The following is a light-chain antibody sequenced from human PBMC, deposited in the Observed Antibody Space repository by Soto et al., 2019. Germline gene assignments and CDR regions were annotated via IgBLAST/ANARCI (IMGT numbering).Light chain of an antibody. CDR3: QQYNEWPGCT. CDR1: QRISNN. J-gene: IGKJ2*02. CDR2: GVY. V-gene: IGKV3-15*01. Sequence: EIVMTQSPATLFVSPGERATLSCRASQRISNNLAWYQQKPGQAPRLLIYGVYSRATGVPARFSGSGSGTEFTLTISSLQSEDFAVYYCQQYNEWPGCTFGQGTKLEI.